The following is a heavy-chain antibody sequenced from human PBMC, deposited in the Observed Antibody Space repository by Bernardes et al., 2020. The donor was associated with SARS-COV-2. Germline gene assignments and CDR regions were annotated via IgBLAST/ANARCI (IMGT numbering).Heavy chain of an antibody. V-gene: IGHV3-23*01. J-gene: IGHJ4*02. CDR2: ITTTGGTT. CDR1: GFTFTDYG. CDR3: AKAAGRGAGGHFDF. D-gene: IGHD3-10*01. Sequence: GGSLRLSCAASGFTFTDYGMSWVRQAPGKGLEWVSAITTTGGTTYYAGSVKGRFTISRDNTKNTLWLQMDSLRDEDTAVYYCAKAAGRGAGGHFDFWGQGTLVTGSS.